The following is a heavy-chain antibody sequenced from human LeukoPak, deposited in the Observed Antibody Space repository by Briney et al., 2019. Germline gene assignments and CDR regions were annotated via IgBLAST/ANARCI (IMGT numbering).Heavy chain of an antibody. Sequence: GGSLRLSCAASGFTFDDYAMHWVRQAPGKDLEWVSGISWNSGSIGYADSVKGRFTISRDNAKNSLYLQMNSLRAEDTALYYCAKDKDFDYYYGMDVWGQGTTVTVSS. J-gene: IGHJ6*02. V-gene: IGHV3-9*01. CDR1: GFTFDDYA. D-gene: IGHD2-15*01. CDR3: AKDKDFDYYYGMDV. CDR2: ISWNSGSI.